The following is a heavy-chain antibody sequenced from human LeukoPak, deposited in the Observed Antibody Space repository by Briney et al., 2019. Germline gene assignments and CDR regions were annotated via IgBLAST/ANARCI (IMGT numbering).Heavy chain of an antibody. CDR3: AKDSSSDWLLDGAYYMDV. Sequence: GGSLRLSCAASGFTFSDYYMSWLPQAPGKGREWVSYISPNGSRIKYADSVRGRFTISRDNARNSLYLQMNSLRAEDTAVYFCAKDSSSDWLLDGAYYMDVWGKGTTVTVSS. CDR2: ISPNGSRI. D-gene: IGHD3-9*01. CDR1: GFTFSDYY. V-gene: IGHV3-11*04. J-gene: IGHJ6*03.